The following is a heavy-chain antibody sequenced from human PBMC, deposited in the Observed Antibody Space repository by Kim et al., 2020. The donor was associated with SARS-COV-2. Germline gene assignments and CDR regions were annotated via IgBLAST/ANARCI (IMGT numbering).Heavy chain of an antibody. CDR3: ARDGWGEGGSYGMDV. Sequence: SVKVSCKASGGTFSSYAISWVRQAPGQGLEWMGGIIPIFGTANYAQKFQGRVTITADESTSTAYMELSSLRSEDTAVYYCARDGWGEGGSYGMDVWGQGTTVTVSS. V-gene: IGHV1-69*13. D-gene: IGHD6-19*01. CDR2: IIPIFGTA. J-gene: IGHJ6*02. CDR1: GGTFSSYA.